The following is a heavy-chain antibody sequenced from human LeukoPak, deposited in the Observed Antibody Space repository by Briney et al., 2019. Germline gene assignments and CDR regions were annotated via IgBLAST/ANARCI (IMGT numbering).Heavy chain of an antibody. D-gene: IGHD3-10*01. Sequence: PSETLSLTCAVYGGSFSGYYWSWIRQPPGKGLERIGEINHSGSTNYNPSLKSRVTISVDTSKNQFSLKLSSVTAADTAVYYCARERGSGRSLIFGFDYWGQGTLVTVSS. CDR3: ARERGSGRSLIFGFDY. J-gene: IGHJ4*02. CDR1: GGSFSGYY. V-gene: IGHV4-34*01. CDR2: INHSGST.